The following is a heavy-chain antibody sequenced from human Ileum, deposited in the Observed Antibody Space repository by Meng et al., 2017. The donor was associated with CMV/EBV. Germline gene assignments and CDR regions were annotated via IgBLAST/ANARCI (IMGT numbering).Heavy chain of an antibody. J-gene: IGHJ4*02. Sequence: VQLSASLPGPVKPSHTLSLPDPVSGATISSSDYYWSWIRQSPGQGLEWIGYIHYSGSTYYNPSLKSRVPISEDTSKNQFSLKLNSVTAADTAVYYCARASYYDSSYFDNWGQGTLVTVSS. V-gene: IGHV4-30-4*08. CDR2: IHYSGST. D-gene: IGHD3-22*01. CDR1: GATISSSDYY. CDR3: ARASYYDSSYFDN.